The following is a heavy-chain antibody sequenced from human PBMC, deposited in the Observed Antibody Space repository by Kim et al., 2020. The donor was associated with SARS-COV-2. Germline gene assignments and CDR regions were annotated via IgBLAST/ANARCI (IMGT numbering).Heavy chain of an antibody. CDR1: GFTVSSNY. J-gene: IGHJ2*01. V-gene: IGHV3-53*01. D-gene: IGHD3-22*01. CDR3: CASWRPAASRDSSGYYYGSSYFDL. Sequence: GGSLRLSCAASGFTVSSNYMSWVRQAPGKGLEWVSVIYSGGSTYYADSVKGRFTISRDSSKNTLYLQMYSLRAEVTAVYYCCASWRPAASRDSSGYYYGSSYFDLWRRGILVTVSS. CDR2: IYSGGST.